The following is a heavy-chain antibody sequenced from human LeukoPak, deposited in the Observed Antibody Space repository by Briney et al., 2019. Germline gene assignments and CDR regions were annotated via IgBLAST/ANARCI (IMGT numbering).Heavy chain of an antibody. CDR3: ARSPRFGEFNY. CDR2: IYSGDST. V-gene: IGHV3-NL1*01. J-gene: IGHJ4*02. CDR1: GFTFDNYG. Sequence: GGSLRLSCAASGFTFDNYGMHWVRQAPGKGLEWVSVIYSGDSTYYADSVKGRFTISRDNSKNTLYLQMNSLRPEDTAVYYCARSPRFGEFNYWGQGTLVTVSS. D-gene: IGHD3-10*02.